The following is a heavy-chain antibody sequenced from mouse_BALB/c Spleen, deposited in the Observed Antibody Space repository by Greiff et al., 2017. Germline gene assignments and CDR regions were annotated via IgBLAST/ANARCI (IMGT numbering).Heavy chain of an antibody. J-gene: IGHJ1*01. V-gene: IGHV5-4*02. CDR1: GFTFSDYY. CDR2: ISDGGSYT. CDR3: ARDRGQRRYFDV. Sequence: EVQGVESGGGLVKPGGSLKLSCAASGFTFSDYYMYWVRQTPEKRLEWVATISDGGSYTYYPDSVKGRFTISRDNAKNNLYLQMSSLKSEDTAMYYCARDRGQRRYFDVWGAGTTVTVSS. D-gene: IGHD3-1*01.